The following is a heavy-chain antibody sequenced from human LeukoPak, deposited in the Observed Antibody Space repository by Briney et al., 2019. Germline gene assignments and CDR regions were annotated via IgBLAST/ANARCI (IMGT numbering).Heavy chain of an antibody. J-gene: IGHJ6*02. CDR1: GDSVSSNSAA. CDR3: ARDLVGATIFYYYYGMDV. D-gene: IGHD1-26*01. Sequence: SQTLSLTCAISGDSVSSNSAAWNWIRQSPSRGLEWLGRTYYRSKWYNDHAVSVKSRITINPDTSKNQFSLQLNSVTPEDTAVYYCARDLVGATIFYYYYGMDVWGQGTTVTVSS. CDR2: TYYRSKWYN. V-gene: IGHV6-1*01.